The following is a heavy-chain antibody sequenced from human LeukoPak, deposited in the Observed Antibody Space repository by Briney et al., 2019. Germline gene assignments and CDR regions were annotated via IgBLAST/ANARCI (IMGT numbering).Heavy chain of an antibody. J-gene: IGHJ4*02. V-gene: IGHV4-59*01. CDR1: GGSISSFH. Sequence: SETLSLTCTVSGGSISSFHWSWIRQPPGKGLEWIGYVYYSGSTNYNPSLKSRVTVSVDTSKNQFSLKLSSVTAADTAAYYCARLYCSSTSCYLDYWGQGSLVTVSS. D-gene: IGHD2-2*01. CDR3: ARLYCSSTSCYLDY. CDR2: VYYSGST.